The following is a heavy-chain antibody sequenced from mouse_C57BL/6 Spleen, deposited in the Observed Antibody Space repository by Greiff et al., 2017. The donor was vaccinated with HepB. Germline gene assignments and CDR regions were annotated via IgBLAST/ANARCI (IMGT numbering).Heavy chain of an antibody. D-gene: IGHD1-1*01. CDR3: ARRDVSSWFAY. CDR1: GFTFSDYG. CDR2: ISSGSSTI. J-gene: IGHJ3*01. Sequence: EVQLVESGGGLVKPGGSLKLSCAASGFTFSDYGMHWVRQAPEKGLEWVAYISSGSSTIYYADNVKGRFTISRDNAKNTLFLQMTSLRSEDTAMYYCARRDVSSWFAYWGQGTLVTVSA. V-gene: IGHV5-17*01.